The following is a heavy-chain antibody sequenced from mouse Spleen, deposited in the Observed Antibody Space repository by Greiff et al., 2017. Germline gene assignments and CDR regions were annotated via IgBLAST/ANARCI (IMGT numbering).Heavy chain of an antibody. Sequence: QVQLQQSGAELAKPGASVKLSCKASGYTFTSYWMHWVKQRPGQGLEWIGYINPSSGYTKYNQKFKDKATLTADKSSSTAYMQLSSLTYEDSAFYYCARCYDYDGGLAWFAYWGQGTLVTVSA. J-gene: IGHJ3*01. CDR2: INPSSGYT. CDR1: GYTFTSYW. V-gene: IGHV1-7*01. CDR3: ARCYDYDGGLAWFAY. D-gene: IGHD2-4*01.